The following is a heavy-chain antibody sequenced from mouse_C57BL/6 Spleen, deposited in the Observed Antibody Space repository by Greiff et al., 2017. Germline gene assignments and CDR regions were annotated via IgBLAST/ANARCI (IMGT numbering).Heavy chain of an antibody. Sequence: QVQLQQPGAELVRPGSSVKLSCKASGYTFTSYWMDWVKQRPGQGLEWIGNIYPSDSETHYNQKFKDKATLTVDKSSSTAYMQLSSLTSEDSAVYYCARDDYDGGWFAYWGQGTLVTVSA. V-gene: IGHV1-61*01. CDR1: GYTFTSYW. CDR2: IYPSDSET. D-gene: IGHD2-4*01. CDR3: ARDDYDGGWFAY. J-gene: IGHJ3*01.